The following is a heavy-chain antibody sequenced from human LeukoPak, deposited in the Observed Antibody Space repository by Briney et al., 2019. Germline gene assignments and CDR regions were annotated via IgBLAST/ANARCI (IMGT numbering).Heavy chain of an antibody. Sequence: GGSQRLFCAASVFTFSSYGKLGARGAPDKGRECVEVKSYGGSNKYYAVCVGGRFTISRDNSKHTVSLQMNSLRAEDTAVYYCAKDQNEPQKIGLTDGDAPDYWGQGTLVTVSS. CDR3: AKDQNEPQKIGLTDGDAPDY. D-gene: IGHD4-17*01. V-gene: IGHV3-30*18. CDR1: VFTFSSYG. CDR2: KSYGGSNK. J-gene: IGHJ4*02.